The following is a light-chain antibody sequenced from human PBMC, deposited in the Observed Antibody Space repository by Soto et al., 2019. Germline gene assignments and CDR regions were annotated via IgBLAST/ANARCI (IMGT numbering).Light chain of an antibody. CDR1: SSDVGGYNY. Sequence: QSALTQPASVSGSPGQSITISCTGTSSDVGGYNYVSWYQQHPGKAPKLMIYEVSNRPSGVSNRFSGTKSGNTAALTISGLQADDVADYYCSSYTSSSTLVFGTGTKVTVL. CDR2: EVS. V-gene: IGLV2-14*01. J-gene: IGLJ1*01. CDR3: SSYTSSSTLV.